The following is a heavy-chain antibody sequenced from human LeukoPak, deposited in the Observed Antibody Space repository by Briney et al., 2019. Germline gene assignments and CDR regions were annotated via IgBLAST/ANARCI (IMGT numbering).Heavy chain of an antibody. CDR3: ASDIRKSYGDYPQDY. CDR2: INSDGSST. V-gene: IGHV3-74*01. D-gene: IGHD4-17*01. CDR1: GVTFSSYW. Sequence: PGGSLRLSCAASGVTFSSYWMHWVRQAPGKGLVWVSRINSDGSSTSYADSVKGRFTISRDNAKNTLYLQMNSLRAEDTAVYYCASDIRKSYGDYPQDYWGQGTLVTVSS. J-gene: IGHJ4*02.